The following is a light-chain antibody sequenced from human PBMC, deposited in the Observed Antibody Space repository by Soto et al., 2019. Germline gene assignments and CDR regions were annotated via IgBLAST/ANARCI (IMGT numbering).Light chain of an antibody. CDR1: QTISSY. V-gene: IGKV3-11*01. Sequence: EIVLTQSPATLSLSPGERATLSCRASQTISSYLGWYQQKPDQAPRLLIYDASNRAAGIPARFSGSGSGTDFTLTISSLEPEDFAVYYCQQRSKWPLTFGGGTKVEIK. CDR2: DAS. CDR3: QQRSKWPLT. J-gene: IGKJ4*01.